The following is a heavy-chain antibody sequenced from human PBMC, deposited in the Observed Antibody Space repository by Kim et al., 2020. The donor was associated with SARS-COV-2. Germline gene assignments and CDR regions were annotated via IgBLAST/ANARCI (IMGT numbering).Heavy chain of an antibody. Sequence: GGSLRLSCAASGFTFSSYWMSWVRQAPGKGLEWVANIKQDGSEKYYVDSVKGRFTISRDNAKNSLYLQMNSLRAEDTAVYYCARDKIREKVIAVAGTHFDYWGQGTLVTVSS. CDR1: GFTFSSYW. D-gene: IGHD6-19*01. V-gene: IGHV3-7*01. CDR3: ARDKIREKVIAVAGTHFDY. CDR2: IKQDGSEK. J-gene: IGHJ4*02.